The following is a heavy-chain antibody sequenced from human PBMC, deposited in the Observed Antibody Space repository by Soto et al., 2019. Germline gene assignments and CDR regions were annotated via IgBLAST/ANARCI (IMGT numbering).Heavy chain of an antibody. V-gene: IGHV3-23*01. Sequence: PGGSLRLSCAASGFTFSSYAMSWVRQAPGKGLEWVSAISGSGGSTYYADSVKGRFTISRDNSKNTLYLQMNSLRAEDTAVYYCAKPIAARPLYYYYGMDVWGQGTKVTVSS. CDR2: ISGSGGST. CDR3: AKPIAARPLYYYYGMDV. D-gene: IGHD6-6*01. J-gene: IGHJ6*02. CDR1: GFTFSSYA.